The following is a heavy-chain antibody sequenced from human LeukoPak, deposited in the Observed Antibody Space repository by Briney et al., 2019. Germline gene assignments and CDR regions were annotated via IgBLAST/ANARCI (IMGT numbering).Heavy chain of an antibody. V-gene: IGHV4-34*01. CDR2: IYYGGST. Sequence: PSETLSLTCAVYGGSFSGYYWSWIRQPPGKGLEWIGSIYYGGSTYYNPSLKSRVTISVDTSKNQFSLKLSSVTAADTAVFYCARHALSSGSGYYSYWYFDLWGRGTLVTVSS. J-gene: IGHJ2*01. CDR3: ARHALSSGSGYYSYWYFDL. D-gene: IGHD3-22*01. CDR1: GGSFSGYY.